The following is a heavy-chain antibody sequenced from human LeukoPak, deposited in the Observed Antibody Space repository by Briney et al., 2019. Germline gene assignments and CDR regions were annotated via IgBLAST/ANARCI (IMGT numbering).Heavy chain of an antibody. D-gene: IGHD2-15*01. V-gene: IGHV1-2*02. CDR1: GYTFTDHH. CDR3: ARLRGGPR. J-gene: IGHJ4*02. CDR2: INPNSGGT. Sequence: GASLKVSLKGPGYTFTDHHLHLIRAAPGQGLGWMGWINPNSGGTKSAQQFQDRVTMTRDTSISTAYMELSSLRSDDTAVYYCARLRGGPRWGQGTLVTVSS.